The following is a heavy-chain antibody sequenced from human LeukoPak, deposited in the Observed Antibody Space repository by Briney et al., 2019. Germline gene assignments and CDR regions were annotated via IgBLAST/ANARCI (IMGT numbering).Heavy chain of an antibody. D-gene: IGHD6-6*01. CDR1: GFTFSSYA. V-gene: IGHV3-23*01. Sequence: GSLRLSCAASGFTFSSYAMSWVRQAPGKGLEWVSAISGSGGSTYYADSVKGRFTISRDNSKNTLYLQMNSLRAEDTAVYYCAKVPKTEYSSSLYYFDYWGQGTLVTVSS. CDR2: ISGSGGST. CDR3: AKVPKTEYSSSLYYFDY. J-gene: IGHJ4*02.